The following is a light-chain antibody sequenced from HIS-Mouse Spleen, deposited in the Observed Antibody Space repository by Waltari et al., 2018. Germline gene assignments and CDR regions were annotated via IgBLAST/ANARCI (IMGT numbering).Light chain of an antibody. J-gene: IGLJ3*02. CDR2: RNN. CDR1: TSNIGSHY. V-gene: IGLV1-47*01. CDR3: AAWDDSLSGPV. Sequence: QSVLTQPPSASGTPGQRVTTSCSGSTSNIGSHYVYWYQQLPGTAPKPLIYRNNQRPSGVPDRFSGSKSGTSASLAISGLRSEDEADYYCAAWDDSLSGPVFGGGTKLTVL.